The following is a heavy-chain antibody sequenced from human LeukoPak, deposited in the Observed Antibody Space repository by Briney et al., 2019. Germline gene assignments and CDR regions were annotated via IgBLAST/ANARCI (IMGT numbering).Heavy chain of an antibody. V-gene: IGHV1-8*02. Sequence: ASVKVSCKPSGYTFTGYYMHWVRQAPGQGLEWMGWINPNSGGTGYAQKFQGRVTMTRNTSISTAYMELSSLRSEDTAVYYCATGYCSGGSCFLFDYWGQGTLVTVSS. J-gene: IGHJ4*02. CDR1: GYTFTGYY. CDR3: ATGYCSGGSCFLFDY. CDR2: INPNSGGT. D-gene: IGHD2-15*01.